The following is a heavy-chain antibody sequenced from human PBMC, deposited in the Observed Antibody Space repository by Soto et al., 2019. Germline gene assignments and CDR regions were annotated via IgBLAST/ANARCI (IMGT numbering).Heavy chain of an antibody. CDR2: ISGSGGST. D-gene: IGHD5-18*01. CDR3: AKDPVDTTMVTTLGH. Sequence: GGSLRLSCAASGFTFSSYAMSWVRQAPGKGLEWVSAISGSGGSTYYADSVKGRLTISRDNSKNTLYLQMNSLRAEDTAVYYCAKDPVDTTMVTTLGHWGQGTLVTVSS. J-gene: IGHJ4*02. CDR1: GFTFSSYA. V-gene: IGHV3-23*01.